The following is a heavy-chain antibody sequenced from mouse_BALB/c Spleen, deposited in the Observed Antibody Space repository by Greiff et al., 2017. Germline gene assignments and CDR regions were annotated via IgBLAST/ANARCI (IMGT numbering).Heavy chain of an antibody. CDR2: ISSGSSTI. V-gene: IGHV5-17*02. J-gene: IGHJ1*01. D-gene: IGHD2-4*01. CDR1: GFTFSSFG. CDR3: ARSYDYDWYFDV. Sequence: EVKLMESGGGLVQPGGSRKLSCAASGFTFSSFGMHWVRQAPEKGLEWVAYISSGSSTIYYADTVKGRFTISRDNPKNTLFLQMTSLRSEDTAMYYCARSYDYDWYFDVWGAGTTVTVSS.